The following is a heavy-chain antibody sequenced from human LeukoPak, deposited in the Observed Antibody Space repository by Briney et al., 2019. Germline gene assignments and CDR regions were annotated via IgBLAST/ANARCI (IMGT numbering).Heavy chain of an antibody. J-gene: IGHJ4*02. Sequence: GGSLRLSCAASGFTFSSYGMPWVRQAPGKGLEWVAVISYDGSNKYYADSVKGRFTISRDNSKNTLYLQMNSLRAEDTAVYYCARGIAAAGTGLYNWGQGTLLTVSS. CDR1: GFTFSSYG. D-gene: IGHD6-13*01. CDR3: ARGIAAAGTGLYN. V-gene: IGHV3-30*03. CDR2: ISYDGSNK.